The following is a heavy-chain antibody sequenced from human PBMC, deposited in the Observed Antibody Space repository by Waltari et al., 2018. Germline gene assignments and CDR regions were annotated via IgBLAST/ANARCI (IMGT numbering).Heavy chain of an antibody. CDR2: MNPNSGNT. J-gene: IGHJ4*02. D-gene: IGHD3-9*01. CDR3: ARYLGTIAEGDY. V-gene: IGHV1-8*01. Sequence: QVQLVQSGAEVKKPGASVKVSCKDSGYTFTSYDINWVRQATGQGLEWMGCMNPNSGNTGYAQKFQGRFTMTRNTSISTAYIALSSLRSEDTAVYDCARYLGTIAEGDYWGQGTLVTVSS. CDR1: GYTFTSYD.